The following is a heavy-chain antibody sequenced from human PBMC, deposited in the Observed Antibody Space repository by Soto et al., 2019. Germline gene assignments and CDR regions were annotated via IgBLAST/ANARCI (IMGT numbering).Heavy chain of an antibody. CDR1: VYRFASYW. D-gene: IGHD1-7*01. V-gene: IGHV5-51*01. CDR3: ARSINWNYDY. J-gene: IGHJ4*02. CDR2: IFPGDSDT. Sequence: GESLKISCKGYVYRFASYWIAWVRQMPGKGLEWMGSIFPGDSDTRYSPSFEGQVTISGDMSISTAYLQWSSLKASDTAMYYCARSINWNYDYWGQGTLVTVSS.